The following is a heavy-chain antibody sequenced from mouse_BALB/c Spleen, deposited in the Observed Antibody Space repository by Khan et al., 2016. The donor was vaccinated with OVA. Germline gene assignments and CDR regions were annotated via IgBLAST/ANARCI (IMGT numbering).Heavy chain of an antibody. Sequence: QVQLQQSGAELMKPGASVKISCKTTGYTFSNYWIEWIKQRPGHGLEWIGEILPGRGNINYNEKFKGKATFTADTSSNIAYMQLNSLTSEDSAVYYCSRGAGTTFAMDYWGQGTSVTVSS. V-gene: IGHV1-9*01. D-gene: IGHD4-1*01. CDR3: SRGAGTTFAMDY. CDR2: ILPGRGNI. CDR1: GYTFSNYW. J-gene: IGHJ4*01.